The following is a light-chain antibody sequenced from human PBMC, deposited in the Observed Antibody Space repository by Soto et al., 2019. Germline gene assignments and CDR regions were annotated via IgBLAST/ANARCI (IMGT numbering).Light chain of an antibody. CDR3: SSYTTSSTPCV. CDR1: GSDVGGYNY. Sequence: QSALTQPASVSGSPGQSITISCTGTGSDVGGYNYVSWYQQHPGKAPKLMIYEVSNRPSGVSNRFSGSKSGNTASLTISGLQTEDEADYYCSSYTTSSTPCVFGTGTKLTVL. J-gene: IGLJ1*01. V-gene: IGLV2-14*01. CDR2: EVS.